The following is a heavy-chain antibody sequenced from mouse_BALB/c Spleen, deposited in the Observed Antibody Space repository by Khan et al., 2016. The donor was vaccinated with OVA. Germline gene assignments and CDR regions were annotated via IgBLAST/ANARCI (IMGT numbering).Heavy chain of an antibody. CDR3: ARGDYYGSSSFAY. V-gene: IGHV1S34*01. D-gene: IGHD1-1*01. J-gene: IGHJ3*01. CDR1: GYSFTGYY. Sequence: LVKTGASVKISCKASGYSFTGYYMHWVKQSHGKSLEWIGYISCYNGSTTYNQKFKGKATFNVDTSSSTVYMQFNSLTSEDSAVYYFARGDYYGSSSFAYWGQGTLVTVSA. CDR2: ISCYNGST.